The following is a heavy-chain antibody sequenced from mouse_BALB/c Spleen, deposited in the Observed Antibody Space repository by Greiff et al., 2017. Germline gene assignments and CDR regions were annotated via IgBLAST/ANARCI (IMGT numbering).Heavy chain of an antibody. Sequence: VQGVESGAELAKPGASVKMSCKASGYTFTSYWMHWVKQRPGQGLEWIGYINPSTGYTEYNQKFKDKATLTADKSSSTAYMQLSSLTSEDSAVYYCASLPWFAYWGQGTLVTVSA. V-gene: IGHV1-7*01. CDR2: INPSTGYT. CDR3: ASLPWFAY. CDR1: GYTFTSYW. J-gene: IGHJ3*01.